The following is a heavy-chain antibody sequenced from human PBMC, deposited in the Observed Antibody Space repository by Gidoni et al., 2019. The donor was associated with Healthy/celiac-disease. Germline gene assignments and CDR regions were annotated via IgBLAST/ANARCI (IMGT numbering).Heavy chain of an antibody. V-gene: IGHV4-38-2*01. D-gene: IGHD5-18*01. J-gene: IGHJ4*02. CDR3: AGGYSYGYLDYFDY. CDR1: GYSTSSGYY. Sequence: QVQLQESGPGLVKPSATWSLTCAVPGYSTSSGYYWGWTRQPPGKGLEWSGSIYHSGSTYYNPSLKGRVTISVDTSKNQFSLKLSSVTAADTAVYYCAGGYSYGYLDYFDYWGQGTLVTVSS. CDR2: IYHSGST.